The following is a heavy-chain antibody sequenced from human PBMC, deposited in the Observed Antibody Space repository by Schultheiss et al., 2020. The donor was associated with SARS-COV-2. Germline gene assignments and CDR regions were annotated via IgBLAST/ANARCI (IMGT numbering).Heavy chain of an antibody. CDR3: ARNLIAVAGFDY. Sequence: SQTLSLTCTVSGGSISSSSYYWGWIRQPPGKGLEWIGSIYYSGSTYYNPSLKSRVTISVDTSKNQFSLKLSSVTAADTAVYYCARNLIAVAGFDYWGQGTLVTVSS. V-gene: IGHV4-39*01. J-gene: IGHJ4*02. D-gene: IGHD6-19*01. CDR1: GGSISSSSYY. CDR2: IYYSGST.